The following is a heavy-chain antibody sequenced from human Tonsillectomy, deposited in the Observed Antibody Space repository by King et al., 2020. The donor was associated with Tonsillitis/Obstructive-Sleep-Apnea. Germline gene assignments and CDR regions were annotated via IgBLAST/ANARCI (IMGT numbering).Heavy chain of an antibody. Sequence: QLVQSGAEVKKPGASVKVSCKVSGYTLTELSMHWVRQAPGKGLEWMGGFDPEDGETIYAQKFQGRVTMTEDTSTDTAYMELSSLRSGDTAVYYCATDPRGPGSGYYRPDAFDIWGQGTMVTVSS. J-gene: IGHJ3*02. D-gene: IGHD3-3*01. CDR1: GYTLTELS. CDR2: FDPEDGET. CDR3: ATDPRGPGSGYYRPDAFDI. V-gene: IGHV1-24*01.